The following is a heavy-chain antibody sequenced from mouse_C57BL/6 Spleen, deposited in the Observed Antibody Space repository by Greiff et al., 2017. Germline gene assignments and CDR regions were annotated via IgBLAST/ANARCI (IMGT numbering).Heavy chain of an antibody. D-gene: IGHD1-1*01. CDR1: GFNIKDDY. CDR3: TTTVGGDYFDY. V-gene: IGHV14-4*01. J-gene: IGHJ2*01. Sequence: EVQLQQSGAELVRPGASVKLSCTASGFNIKDDYMYWVKLRPEQGLEWIGWIDPENGDTEYASKFQGKATITADTSSNTAYLQLSSLTSDDIAVYYCTTTVGGDYFDYWGQGTTLAGSS. CDR2: IDPENGDT.